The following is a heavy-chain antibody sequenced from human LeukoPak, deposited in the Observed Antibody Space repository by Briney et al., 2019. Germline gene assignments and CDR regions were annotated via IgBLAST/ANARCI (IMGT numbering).Heavy chain of an antibody. J-gene: IGHJ4*02. CDR3: ARARVGYCSSTSCHLFDY. CDR1: GFTFTSYA. V-gene: IGHV3-7*01. Sequence: GGSLRLSCAASGFTFTSYAMSWVRQAPGKGLEWVANIKQDGSEKYYVDSVKGRFTISRDNAKNSLYLQMNSLRAEDTAVYYCARARVGYCSSTSCHLFDYWGQGTLVTVSS. CDR2: IKQDGSEK. D-gene: IGHD2-2*01.